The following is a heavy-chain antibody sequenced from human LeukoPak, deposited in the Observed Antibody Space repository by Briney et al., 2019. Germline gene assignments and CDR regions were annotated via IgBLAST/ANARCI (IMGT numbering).Heavy chain of an antibody. CDR2: ISSSSSYI. CDR1: GVTVTTTC. Sequence: GGSLRLSCAAPGVTVTTTCMNWVRQAPGKGLEWVSSISSSSSYIYYADSVKGRFTISRDNAKNSLYLQMNSLRAEDTAVYYCARGEDWFDPWGQGTLVTVSS. CDR3: ARGEDWFDP. J-gene: IGHJ5*02. D-gene: IGHD3-16*01. V-gene: IGHV3-21*01.